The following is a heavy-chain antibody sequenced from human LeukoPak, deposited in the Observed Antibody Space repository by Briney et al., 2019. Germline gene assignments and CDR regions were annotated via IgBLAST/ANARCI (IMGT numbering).Heavy chain of an antibody. Sequence: GGSLGLSCAASGFILNDYGMHWVRQAPGKGLEWVADIWFDKNQHFADSVKGRFAISRDNSKNTVYLQINSLRAEDTAVYYCARDRHCVNGVCHSPPGMDVWGQGTTVTVSS. V-gene: IGHV3-33*01. J-gene: IGHJ6*02. CDR3: ARDRHCVNGVCHSPPGMDV. CDR2: IWFDKNQ. CDR1: GFILNDYG. D-gene: IGHD2-8*01.